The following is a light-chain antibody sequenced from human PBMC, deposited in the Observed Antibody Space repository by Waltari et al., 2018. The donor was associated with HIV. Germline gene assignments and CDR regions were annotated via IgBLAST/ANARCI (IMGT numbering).Light chain of an antibody. J-gene: IGKJ2*01. CDR1: QSVRSY. V-gene: IGKV3-11*01. CDR2: DAP. Sequence: EIVLTHSPATLSLCPRGRAPFSCRAGQSVRSYLASYQHKPGPAPRLLIYDAPDRATGPPARFRGSGSGTDFTLTISSLEPEDFAVYYCQQRSTWPPGGAYTFGQGTKLGIK. CDR3: QQRSTWPPGGAYT.